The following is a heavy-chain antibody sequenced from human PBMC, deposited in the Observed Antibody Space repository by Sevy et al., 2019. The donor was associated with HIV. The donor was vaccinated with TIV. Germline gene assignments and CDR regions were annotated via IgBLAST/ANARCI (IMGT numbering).Heavy chain of an antibody. V-gene: IGHV3-48*02. CDR2: ITSSSNTI. CDR1: GFRFRDYT. J-gene: IGHJ5*02. CDR3: ARDRGRGEVALDL. Sequence: GGSLRLSCAACGFRFRDYTMNWVRQAPGKGLEWVSYITSSSNTINYADSVKGRFTISRDNGRNSLYLQINSLRHEDTAVYYCARDRGRGEVALDLWGQGTLVTVSS. D-gene: IGHD3-10*01.